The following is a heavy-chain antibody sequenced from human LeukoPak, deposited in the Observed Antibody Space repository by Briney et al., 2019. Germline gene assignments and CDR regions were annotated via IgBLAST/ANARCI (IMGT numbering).Heavy chain of an antibody. CDR3: ARDRAIYYYGMDV. V-gene: IGHV3-30-3*01. J-gene: IGHJ6*02. Sequence: GGSLRLSCAASGFTYSSYAMHWVRQAPGKGLEWVAVISYDGSNKYYADSVKGRLTISRDNSKNTLYLQMNSLRAEDTAVYYCARDRAIYYYGMDVWGQGTTVTVSS. D-gene: IGHD3-10*01. CDR2: ISYDGSNK. CDR1: GFTYSSYA.